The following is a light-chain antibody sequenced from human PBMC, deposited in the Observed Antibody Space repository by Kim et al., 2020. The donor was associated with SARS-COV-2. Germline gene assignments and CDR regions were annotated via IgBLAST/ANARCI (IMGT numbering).Light chain of an antibody. J-gene: IGLJ3*02. CDR1: KLGEEY. Sequence: VSPEQTASIPCSEDKLGEEYAVWYQQQPGQSPVLVIYQDSKPPSGIRGRFSGSNSGNTATLTISGTQAMDEADYYCQAWDSSTPRVFGGGTQLTVL. CDR2: QDS. V-gene: IGLV3-1*01. CDR3: QAWDSSTPRV.